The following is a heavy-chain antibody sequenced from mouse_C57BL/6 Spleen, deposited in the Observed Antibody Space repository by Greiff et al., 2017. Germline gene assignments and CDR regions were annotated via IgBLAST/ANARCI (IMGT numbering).Heavy chain of an antibody. V-gene: IGHV1-82*01. CDR2: IYPGDGDT. Sequence: VQLQQSGPELVKPGASVKISCKASGYAFSSSWMHWVKQRPGKGLEWIGRIYPGDGDTNYNGKFKGKATLTADKSSSTAYMQLSSLTSEDAAVYFYASKGGSSAFDYWGQGTTLTVSS. J-gene: IGHJ2*01. CDR1: GYAFSSSW. D-gene: IGHD1-1*01. CDR3: ASKGGSSAFDY.